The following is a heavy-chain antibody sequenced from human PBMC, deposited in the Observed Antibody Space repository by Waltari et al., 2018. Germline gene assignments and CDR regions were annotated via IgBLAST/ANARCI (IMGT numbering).Heavy chain of an antibody. J-gene: IGHJ3*02. Sequence: QLQLQESGPGLVKPSETLSLTCTVSGGSISSSSYYWGWIRQPPGKGLEWIGRIYYRGSPYYNPSLKGRVTISVDTSKNQFSLKLSSVTAADTAVYYCARRFVDILTGFDAFDIWGQGTMVTVSS. V-gene: IGHV4-39*01. CDR1: GGSISSSSYY. D-gene: IGHD3-9*01. CDR3: ARRFVDILTGFDAFDI. CDR2: IYYRGSP.